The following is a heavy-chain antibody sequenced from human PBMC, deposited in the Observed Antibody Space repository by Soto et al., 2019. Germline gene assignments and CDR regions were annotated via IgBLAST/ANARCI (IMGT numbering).Heavy chain of an antibody. V-gene: IGHV3-23*01. CDR1: GFTFSSYA. CDR3: AKDDVRSSWRRFSGYFDY. CDR2: ISGSGGST. D-gene: IGHD6-13*01. J-gene: IGHJ4*02. Sequence: GGSLRLSCAASGFTFSSYAMSWVRQAPGKGLEWVSAISGSGGSTYYADSVKGRFTISRDNSKNTLYLQMNSLRAEDTVVYYCAKDDVRSSWRRFSGYFDYWGQGTLVTVSS.